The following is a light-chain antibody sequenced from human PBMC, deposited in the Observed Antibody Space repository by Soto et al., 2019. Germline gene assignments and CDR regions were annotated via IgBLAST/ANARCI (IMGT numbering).Light chain of an antibody. CDR1: QVINNY. V-gene: IGKV1-27*01. CDR3: QNYNTVPPVT. Sequence: DIQMTQSPSSLSASVGDRVTITCRASQVINNYLAWYQHKPGKVPKPLIYAASTLRSGVPSRFSGSGSGTDFTLAISSLQPEDVATYYCQNYNTVPPVTFGPGTKVDV. CDR2: AAS. J-gene: IGKJ3*01.